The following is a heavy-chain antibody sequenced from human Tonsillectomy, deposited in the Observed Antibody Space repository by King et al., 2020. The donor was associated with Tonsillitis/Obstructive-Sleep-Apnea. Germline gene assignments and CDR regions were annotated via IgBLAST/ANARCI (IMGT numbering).Heavy chain of an antibody. CDR2: IYPGDSDT. J-gene: IGHJ4*02. D-gene: IGHD3-22*01. CDR3: ARSSYYYDSSGYYFYYFDY. CDR1: GYSFTSYW. Sequence: VQLVQSGAEAKKPGESLKISCKGSGYSFTSYWIGWVRQMPGKGLEWMGIIYPGDSDTRYSPSFQGQVTISADKSISTAYLQWSSLKASDTAMYYCARSSYYYDSSGYYFYYFDYWGQGTLVTVSS. V-gene: IGHV5-51*03.